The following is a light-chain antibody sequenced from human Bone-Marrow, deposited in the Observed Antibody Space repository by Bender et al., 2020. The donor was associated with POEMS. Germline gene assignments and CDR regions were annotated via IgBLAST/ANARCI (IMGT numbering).Light chain of an antibody. Sequence: QSALTQPASVSGSPGQSITISCTGSSSDVGSHDLITWYQQYPGKAPKLIIHNISLRPSGVSNRFSGSKSGNTASLIISGLQAEDEADYYCSSYTGSTTSVLFGGGTKLTVL. V-gene: IGLV2-14*03. CDR1: SSDVGSHDL. CDR2: NIS. CDR3: SSYTGSTTSVL. J-gene: IGLJ2*01.